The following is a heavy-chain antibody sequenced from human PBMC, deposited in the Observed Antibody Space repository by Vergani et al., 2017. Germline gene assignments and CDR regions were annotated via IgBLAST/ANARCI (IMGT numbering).Heavy chain of an antibody. V-gene: IGHV1-69*01. J-gene: IGHJ5*02. Sequence: QVQLVQSGAEVKKPGSSVKVSCKASGGTFSSYAISWVRQAPGQGLEWMGGIIPIFGTANYAQKFQGRVTITADESTSTAYMELSSLRSEDTAVYYCARANHFIDYDSSGYYQNWFDPWGQGTLVTVSS. CDR2: IIPIFGTA. D-gene: IGHD3-22*01. CDR1: GGTFSSYA. CDR3: ARANHFIDYDSSGYYQNWFDP.